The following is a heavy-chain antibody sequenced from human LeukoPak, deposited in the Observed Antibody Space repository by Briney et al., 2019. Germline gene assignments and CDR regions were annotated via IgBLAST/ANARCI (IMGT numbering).Heavy chain of an antibody. CDR3: ARRRYCSGGSCHQLGGGAFDI. CDR2: IYTSGST. Sequence: SETLSLTCTVSGGSISSYYWSWIRQPAGKGLEWIGRIYTSGSTNYNPSLKSRVTMSVDTSKNQFSLKLSSVTAADTAVYYCARRRYCSGGSCHQLGGGAFDIWGQGTMVTVSS. D-gene: IGHD2-15*01. J-gene: IGHJ3*02. CDR1: GGSISSYY. V-gene: IGHV4-4*07.